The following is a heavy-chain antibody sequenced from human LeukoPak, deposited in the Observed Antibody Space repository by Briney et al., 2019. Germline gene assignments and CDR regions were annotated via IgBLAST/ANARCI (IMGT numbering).Heavy chain of an antibody. Sequence: PSETLSLTCAVYGGSFSGYYWTWMRQPPGKGLEWIGEINLSGSTNYNPSLKSRLSISVDTSKNQFSLKLSSVTAADTAVYYCARLQPQEYYFDFWAQGTLVTVSS. J-gene: IGHJ4*02. V-gene: IGHV4-34*01. D-gene: IGHD4-11*01. CDR2: INLSGST. CDR3: ARLQPQEYYFDF. CDR1: GGSFSGYY.